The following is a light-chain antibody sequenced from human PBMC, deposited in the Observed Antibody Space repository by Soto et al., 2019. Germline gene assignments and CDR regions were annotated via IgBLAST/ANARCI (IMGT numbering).Light chain of an antibody. J-gene: IGLJ2*01. CDR3: QSYDSSLSGVV. Sequence: QSVLTQPPSASGTPGQRVTISCSGSSSNIGAGYDVHWYQQLPRTVPKLLIYGTSNRPSRVPDRFSGSKSGTSASLAITGLQAEDEADYYCQSYDSSLSGVVFGGGTKLTVL. CDR2: GTS. CDR1: SSNIGAGYD. V-gene: IGLV1-40*01.